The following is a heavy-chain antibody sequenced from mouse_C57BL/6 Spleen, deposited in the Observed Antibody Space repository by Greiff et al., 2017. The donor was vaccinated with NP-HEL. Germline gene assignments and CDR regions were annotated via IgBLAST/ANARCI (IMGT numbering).Heavy chain of an antibody. CDR3: ARGGTTVVGYFDY. CDR2: INPGSGGT. J-gene: IGHJ2*01. CDR1: GYAFTNYL. D-gene: IGHD1-1*01. Sequence: VQLQQSGAELVRPGTSVKVSCKASGYAFTNYLIEWVKQRPGQGLEWIGVINPGSGGTNYNEKFKGKATLTADKSSSTAYMQLSSLTSEDSAVYLCARGGTTVVGYFDYWGQGTTLTVSS. V-gene: IGHV1-54*01.